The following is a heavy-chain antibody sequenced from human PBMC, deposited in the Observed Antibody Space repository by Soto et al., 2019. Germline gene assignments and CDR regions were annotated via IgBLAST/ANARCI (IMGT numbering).Heavy chain of an antibody. CDR1: GGAYSSYT. V-gene: IGHV1-69*02. Sequence: GASVKVTCKDSGGAYSSYTISWVRQAPGQGLEWMGRIIPILGIANYAQKFQGRVTITADKSTSTAYMELSSLRSEDTAVYYCARVEAYDSSGSEYFQHWGQGTLVTVSS. CDR2: IIPILGIA. CDR3: ARVEAYDSSGSEYFQH. J-gene: IGHJ1*01. D-gene: IGHD3-22*01.